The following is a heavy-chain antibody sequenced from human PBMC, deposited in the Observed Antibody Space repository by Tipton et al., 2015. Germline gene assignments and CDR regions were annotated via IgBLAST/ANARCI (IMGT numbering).Heavy chain of an antibody. CDR2: VSSSSSYI. V-gene: IGHV3-21*01. D-gene: IGHD6-25*01. J-gene: IGHJ5*02. CDR1: GFAFSSYT. Sequence: SLRLSCAASGFAFSSYTMNWVRQAPGKGLEWVSPVSSSSSYIYYADSVKGRFTISRDNARNSLYLQMNSLRAEDTAVYYCARSGGYGWDLWGQGTLVTVSS. CDR3: ARSGGYGWDL.